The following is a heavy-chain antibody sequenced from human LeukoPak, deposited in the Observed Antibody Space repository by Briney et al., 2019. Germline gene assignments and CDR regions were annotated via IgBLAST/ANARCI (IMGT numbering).Heavy chain of an antibody. CDR2: ISGSRGST. D-gene: IGHD3-22*01. CDR1: GFTFSSYA. Sequence: PGGSLRLSCAASGFTFSSYAMNWVRQAPGKGLEWVSSISGSRGSTYYADSVKGRFTISRDNSKNTLYLQMNSLRAEDTAVYYCAKESYYDNSGYYYYYFYMDVWGKGTTVTVSS. CDR3: AKESYYDNSGYYYYYFYMDV. V-gene: IGHV3-23*01. J-gene: IGHJ6*03.